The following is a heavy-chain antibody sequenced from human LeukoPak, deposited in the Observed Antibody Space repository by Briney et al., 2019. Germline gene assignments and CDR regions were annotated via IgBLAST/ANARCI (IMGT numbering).Heavy chain of an antibody. CDR2: INPDSGVT. D-gene: IGHD3-10*01. V-gene: IGHV1-2*02. CDR3: ARDLKNYGHLGPLDY. CDR1: GYTFTGYY. Sequence: GASVKVSCKASGYTFTGYYMHWVRQVPGQGLEWMGWINPDSGVTKYAQKYLGRVTMTRDTSISTAYMELSSLRSDDTAVYFCARDLKNYGHLGPLDYWGQGTLVTVSS. J-gene: IGHJ4*02.